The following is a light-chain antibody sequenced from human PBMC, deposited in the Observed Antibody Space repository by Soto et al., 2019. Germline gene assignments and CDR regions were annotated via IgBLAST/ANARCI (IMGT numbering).Light chain of an antibody. CDR1: QSVSSNY. Sequence: MAVTQAPRTVSLFQRARVTLHCSLSQSVSSNYLAWYQLKPGQAPRLLIYCASSRATGFPDRFSGSGSGTDFTLTISRLETEDFAVYYCQLYDSSSWTFGRGTKVDIK. J-gene: IGKJ1*01. CDR2: CAS. CDR3: QLYDSSSWT. V-gene: IGKV3-20*01.